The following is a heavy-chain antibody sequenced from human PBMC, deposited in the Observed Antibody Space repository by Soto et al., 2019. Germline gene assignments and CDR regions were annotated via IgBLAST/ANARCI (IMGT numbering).Heavy chain of an antibody. V-gene: IGHV4-31*03. J-gene: IGHJ6*02. D-gene: IGHD3-16*01. CDR1: GGSISGGGDY. CDR3: TRGRAPSISFGGNGMDV. Sequence: QVQLQESGPGLVKPSQSLSLTCTVSGGSISGGGDYWSWVRQHPGKGLEWIGCIYNSGATYYNPSLNGRVTISVDTSKSQFSLRLTSMTAADTAVYYCTRGRAPSISFGGNGMDVWGQGTTVTVSS. CDR2: IYNSGAT.